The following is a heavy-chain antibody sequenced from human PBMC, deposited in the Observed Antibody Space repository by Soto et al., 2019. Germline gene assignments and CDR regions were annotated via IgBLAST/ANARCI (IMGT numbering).Heavy chain of an antibody. CDR3: ARAERFPRYWFDS. CDR1: GGSFRNYY. Sequence: QVELQQWGAGLLKPSETLSLTCGVYGGSFRNYYWIWVRQPPGKGLEWIGEVNHSGEATYNPSLQSRVTIYRDTTNNHFSLKMTSVTAADTAIYFCARAERFPRYWFDSWGQGTQVTVSS. CDR2: VNHSGEA. J-gene: IGHJ5*01. V-gene: IGHV4-34*02.